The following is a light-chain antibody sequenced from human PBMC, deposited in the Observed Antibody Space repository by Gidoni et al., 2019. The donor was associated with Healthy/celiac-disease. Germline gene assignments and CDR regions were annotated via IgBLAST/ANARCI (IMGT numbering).Light chain of an antibody. CDR1: SYNIGNNY. J-gene: IGLJ3*02. CDR3: GTWDSSLSAWV. CDR2: DNN. Sequence: QSVSTQPPSVSAAPVQKVTISCSGSSYNIGNNYVSWYQQLPGTAPKLLIYDNNKRPSGIPDRFSGSKSGTSATLGITGLQTGDEDDYYCGTWDSSLSAWVFGGGTKLTVL. V-gene: IGLV1-51*01.